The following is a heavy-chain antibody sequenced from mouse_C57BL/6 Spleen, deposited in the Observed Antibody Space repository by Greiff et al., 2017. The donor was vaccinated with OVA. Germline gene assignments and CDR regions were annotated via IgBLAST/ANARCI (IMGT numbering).Heavy chain of an antibody. D-gene: IGHD1-1*01. Sequence: EVKLVESGPGLAKPSQTLSLTCSVTGYSITSDYWNWIRKFPGNKLEYMGYISYSGSTYYKPSLKSRISITRDTSKNQYYLQLNSVTTEDTATYYCARYYGSSYGYFDYWGQGTTLTVSS. J-gene: IGHJ2*01. CDR1: GYSITSDY. V-gene: IGHV3-8*01. CDR2: ISYSGST. CDR3: ARYYGSSYGYFDY.